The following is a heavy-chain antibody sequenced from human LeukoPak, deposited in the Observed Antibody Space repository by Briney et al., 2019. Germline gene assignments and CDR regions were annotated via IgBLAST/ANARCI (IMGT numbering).Heavy chain of an antibody. CDR3: ARAPSGYDPYFDY. CDR1: GFTFSDYY. CDR2: ISSSGRTI. Sequence: GGSLRLSCAASGFTFSDYYMSWIRQAPGKGLQWVSFISSSGRTIYYADSLKGRFTISRDNAKNSLYLQMNSLRAEDTAVYYCARAPSGYDPYFDYWGQGTLVTVSS. J-gene: IGHJ4*02. V-gene: IGHV3-11*04. D-gene: IGHD5-12*01.